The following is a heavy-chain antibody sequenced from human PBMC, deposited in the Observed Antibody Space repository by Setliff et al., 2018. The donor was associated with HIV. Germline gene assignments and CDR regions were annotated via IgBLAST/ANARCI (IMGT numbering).Heavy chain of an antibody. CDR2: IYTSGST. J-gene: IGHJ4*02. V-gene: IGHV4-61*02. Sequence: PSETLSLTCTVSGGSISSGGYYWSWIRQPAGKGLEWIGRIYTSGSTNYNPSLKSRLTISVDTSENQFSLTLSSVTAADTAVYYCAREIPYSFGYYFDYWGQGTLVTVS. CDR3: AREIPYSFGYYFDY. D-gene: IGHD5-18*01. CDR1: GGSISSGGYY.